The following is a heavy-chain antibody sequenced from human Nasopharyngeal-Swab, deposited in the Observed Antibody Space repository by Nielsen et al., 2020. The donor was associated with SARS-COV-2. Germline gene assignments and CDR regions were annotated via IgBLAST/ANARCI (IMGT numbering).Heavy chain of an antibody. CDR3: AKDGDGYNSDAFDI. CDR2: FIRVVGIT. J-gene: IGHJ3*02. D-gene: IGHD5-24*01. Sequence: GGSLRSPFPPLDSPLVVFPMPWIRKVPGKVLDWFPFFIRVVGITYYADSVKGRFTISRDNSKNSLYLQMNSLRTEDTALYYCAKDGDGYNSDAFDIWGQGTMVIVSS. CDR1: DSPLVVFP. V-gene: IGHV3-43*02.